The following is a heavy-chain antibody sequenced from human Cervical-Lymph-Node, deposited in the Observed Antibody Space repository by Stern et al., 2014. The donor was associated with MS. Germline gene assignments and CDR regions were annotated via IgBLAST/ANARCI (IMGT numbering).Heavy chain of an antibody. CDR2: IYYSGST. J-gene: IGHJ4*02. CDR1: GGSISSSSYY. CDR3: ARQQYSSGLGY. Sequence: QLQESGPGLVKPSETLSLTCTVSGGSISSSSYYWGWIRQPPGKGLEWIGSIYYSGSTYYNPSLKSRVNISVDTSKNQFSLKLSFVTAADTAVYYCARQQYSSGLGYWGQGTLVTVSS. D-gene: IGHD6-19*01. V-gene: IGHV4-39*01.